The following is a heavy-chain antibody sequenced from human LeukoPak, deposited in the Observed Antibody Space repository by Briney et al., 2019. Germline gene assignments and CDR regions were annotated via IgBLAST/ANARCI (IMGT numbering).Heavy chain of an antibody. CDR1: GFTFSSSW. CDR2: IKQDGSEK. Sequence: GGSLRLSCAASGFTFSSSWMSWVRQAPGKGLEWVANIKQDGSEKYYVDSVKGRFTISRDNAKNSLYLQMNSPRAEDTAVYYCARDRGYFDYWGQGTLVTVSS. CDR3: ARDRGYFDY. J-gene: IGHJ4*02. V-gene: IGHV3-7*05. D-gene: IGHD3-10*01.